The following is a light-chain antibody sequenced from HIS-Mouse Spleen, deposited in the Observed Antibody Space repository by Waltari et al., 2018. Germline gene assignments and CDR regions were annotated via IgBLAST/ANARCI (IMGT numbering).Light chain of an antibody. V-gene: IGKV1-8*01. CDR2: AAS. CDR1: QGISSY. J-gene: IGKJ3*01. Sequence: AIRVTQSPSSLSASTGHRVTITCRASQGISSYLAWYQQKPGKAPKLLIYAASTLQSGGPSWYSRSGSVTDFTLTISCLKSEDFARYYCGQYYSYPRCKFGPGTKVA. CDR3: GQYYSYPRCK.